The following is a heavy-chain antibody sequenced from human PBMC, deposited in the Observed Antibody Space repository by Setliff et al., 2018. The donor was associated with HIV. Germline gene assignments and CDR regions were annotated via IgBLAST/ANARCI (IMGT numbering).Heavy chain of an antibody. CDR2: INQDGNKK. D-gene: IGHD3-10*01. CDR3: AREFGPRPYDY. V-gene: IGHV3-7*03. CDR1: RFSFTTSW. Sequence: PGGSLRLSCAASRFSFTTSWMTWVRQAPGKGLEWIANINQDGNKKYYVDSVKGRFTISRDNARHSVYLQMNSLRAEDTAVYFCAREFGPRPYDYWGQGTLVTVSS. J-gene: IGHJ4*02.